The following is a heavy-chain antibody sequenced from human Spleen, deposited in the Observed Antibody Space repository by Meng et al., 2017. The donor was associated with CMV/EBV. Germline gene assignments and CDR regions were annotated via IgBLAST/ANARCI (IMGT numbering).Heavy chain of an antibody. Sequence: SETLSLTCTVSGGSISSSSYYWGWIRQPPGKGLEWIGSIYYSGSTYYNPSLKSRVTISVDTSKNQFSLKLSSVTAADTAVYYCASYVYYDFWSGYYFGDYYYDMDVWGQGTTVTVSS. CDR2: IYYSGST. D-gene: IGHD3-3*01. V-gene: IGHV4-39*01. CDR3: ASYVYYDFWSGYYFGDYYYDMDV. CDR1: GGSISSSSYY. J-gene: IGHJ6*02.